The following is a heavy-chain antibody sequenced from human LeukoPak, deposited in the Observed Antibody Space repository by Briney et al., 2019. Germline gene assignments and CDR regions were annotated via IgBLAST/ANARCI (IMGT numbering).Heavy chain of an antibody. CDR3: ARDLGLWFGEFDDY. CDR2: INPNSGGT. D-gene: IGHD3-10*01. Sequence: ASVKVSCKASGYTFTGYYMHWVRQAPGQGLEWMGWINPNSGGTNYAQKLQGRVTMTTDTSTSTAYMELRSLRSDDTAVYYCARDLGLWFGEFDDYWGQGTLVTVSS. CDR1: GYTFTGYY. V-gene: IGHV1-2*02. J-gene: IGHJ4*02.